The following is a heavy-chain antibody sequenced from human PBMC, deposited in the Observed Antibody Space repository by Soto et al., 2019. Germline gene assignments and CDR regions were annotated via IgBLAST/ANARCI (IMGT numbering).Heavy chain of an antibody. Sequence: GGSLRLSCVASGFTFNIYWMHWVRQAPGKGLEWVSRIDNDGSATTYADSVKGRVTMTTDTSTSTAYMELRSLRSDDTAVYYCARDGHIAALDYWGQGTLVTVSS. D-gene: IGHD6-6*01. J-gene: IGHJ4*02. CDR3: ARDGHIAALDY. CDR1: GFTFNIYW. CDR2: IDNDGSAT. V-gene: IGHV3-74*01.